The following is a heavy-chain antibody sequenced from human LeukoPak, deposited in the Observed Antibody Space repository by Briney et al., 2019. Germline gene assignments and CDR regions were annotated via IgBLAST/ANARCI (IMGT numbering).Heavy chain of an antibody. D-gene: IGHD3-9*01. Sequence: PSETLSLTCAVYGGSFSGYYWSWIRQPPGKGLEWIGEINQSESTNYNPSLKSRVTISVDTSKNQFSLKLSSVTAADTAVYYCARGGRYFRLGFGYWGQGTLVTVSP. CDR3: ARGGRYFRLGFGY. CDR1: GGSFSGYY. CDR2: INQSEST. V-gene: IGHV4-34*01. J-gene: IGHJ4*02.